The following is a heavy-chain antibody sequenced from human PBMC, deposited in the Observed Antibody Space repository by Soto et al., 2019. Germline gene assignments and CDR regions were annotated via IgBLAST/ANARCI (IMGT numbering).Heavy chain of an antibody. CDR3: ARGRGFYDSSGYYYGDAFDI. V-gene: IGHV4-38-2*01. CDR2: IYHSGST. J-gene: IGHJ3*02. Sequence: NPSETLSLTCAVSGYSISSGYYWGWIRQPPGKGLEWIGSIYHSGSTYYNPPLKSRVTISVDTSKNQFSLKLSSVTAADTAVYYCARGRGFYDSSGYYYGDAFDIWGQGTMVTVSS. D-gene: IGHD3-22*01. CDR1: GYSISSGYY.